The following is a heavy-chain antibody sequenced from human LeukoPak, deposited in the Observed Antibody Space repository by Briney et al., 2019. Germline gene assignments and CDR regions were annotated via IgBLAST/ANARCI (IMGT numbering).Heavy chain of an antibody. J-gene: IGHJ3*02. CDR1: GFTVSSNY. D-gene: IGHD6-13*01. V-gene: IGHV3-53*01. CDR3: ARAPQMYSSSWYSDI. CDR2: IYSGGST. Sequence: GGSLRLSCAASGFTVSSNYMSWVRQAPGKGLEWVSVIYSGGSTYYADSVKGRFTIPRDNSKNTLYLQMNSLRAEDTAVYYCARAPQMYSSSWYSDIWGQGTMVTVSS.